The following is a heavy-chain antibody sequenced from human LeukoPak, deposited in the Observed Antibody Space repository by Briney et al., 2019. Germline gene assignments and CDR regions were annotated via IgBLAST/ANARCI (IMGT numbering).Heavy chain of an antibody. V-gene: IGHV1-69*05. D-gene: IGHD3-22*01. CDR1: GGTFSSYA. J-gene: IGHJ4*02. CDR3: ASISGGYYDSSGYSDY. Sequence: SVKVSCKASGGTFSSYAISWVRQAPGQGLEWMGGIIPIFGAANYAQKFQGRVTITTDESTSTAYMELSSLRSEDTAVYYCASISGGYYDSSGYSDYWGQGTLVTVSS. CDR2: IIPIFGAA.